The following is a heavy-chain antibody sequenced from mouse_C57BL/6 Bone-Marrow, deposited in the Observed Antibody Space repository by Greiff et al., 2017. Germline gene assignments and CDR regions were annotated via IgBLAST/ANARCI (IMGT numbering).Heavy chain of an antibody. V-gene: IGHV5-2*01. CDR3: ARSDGYYWYFDV. D-gene: IGHD2-3*01. J-gene: IGHJ1*03. Sequence: EVHLVESGGGLVQPGESLKLSCESNEYEFPSHDMSWVRKTPEKRLELVAAINSDGGSTYYPDTMESRFIISRDNTKKTLYLQMSRLRSEDTALYYCARSDGYYWYFDVWGTGTTVTVSS. CDR2: INSDGGST. CDR1: EYEFPSHD.